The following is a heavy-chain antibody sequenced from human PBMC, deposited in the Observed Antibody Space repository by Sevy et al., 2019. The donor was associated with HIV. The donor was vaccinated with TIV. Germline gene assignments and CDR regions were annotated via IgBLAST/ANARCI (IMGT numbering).Heavy chain of an antibody. CDR1: GFTFSNAW. CDR3: FSGWYDHGAFDI. D-gene: IGHD6-19*01. J-gene: IGHJ3*02. V-gene: IGHV3-15*01. CDR2: IKSKTDGGTP. Sequence: GGSLRLSCAASGFTFSNAWMSWVRQAPGKGLEWVGRIKSKTDGGTPDYAAPVKGRFTISRDDSKNTLYLQMNSLKTEDTAVYYCFSGWYDHGAFDIWGQGTMVTVSS.